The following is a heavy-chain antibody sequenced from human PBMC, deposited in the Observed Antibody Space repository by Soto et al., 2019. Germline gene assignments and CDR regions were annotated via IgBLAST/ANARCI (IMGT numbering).Heavy chain of an antibody. D-gene: IGHD2-2*01. CDR3: ARGSCCSSTSCHPRGYYYYYMDV. J-gene: IGHJ6*03. Sequence: GASVKVSCKASGGTFSSYTISWVRQAPGQGLEWMGRIIPILGIANYAQKFQGRVTITADKSTSTAYMELSSLRSEDTAVYYCARGSCCSSTSCHPRGYYYYYMDVWGKGTTVTVSS. V-gene: IGHV1-69*02. CDR2: IIPILGIA. CDR1: GGTFSSYT.